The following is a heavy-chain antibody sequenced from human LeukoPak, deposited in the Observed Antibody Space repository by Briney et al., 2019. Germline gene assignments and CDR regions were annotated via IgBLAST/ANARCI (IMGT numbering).Heavy chain of an antibody. D-gene: IGHD6-13*01. Sequence: GESLKISCKGSGYSFTSYWIGWVRQMPGKGLEWMGIIYPGDSDTRYSPSFQGQVTISADKSISTAYLQWSSLKASDTAMYYCARFLYSSSWYGLDDAFDIWGQGTMVTVSS. CDR3: ARFLYSSSWYGLDDAFDI. CDR2: IYPGDSDT. J-gene: IGHJ3*02. V-gene: IGHV5-51*01. CDR1: GYSFTSYW.